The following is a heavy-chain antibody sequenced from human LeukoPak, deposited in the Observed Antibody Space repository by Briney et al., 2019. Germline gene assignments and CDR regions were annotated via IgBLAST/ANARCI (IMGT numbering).Heavy chain of an antibody. D-gene: IGHD3-3*01. J-gene: IGHJ6*03. CDR1: GYTFTNSD. CDR2: MNPNSGKT. Sequence: ASVKVSCKASGYTFTNSDINWVRQAPGQGLEWMGWMNPNSGKTGYARKFQGRVTFTRNSSISTAYMDLSSLRSEDTAVYYCARGVRFSDFYYYMDVWGQGTTVSVSS. V-gene: IGHV1-8*03. CDR3: ARGVRFSDFYYYMDV.